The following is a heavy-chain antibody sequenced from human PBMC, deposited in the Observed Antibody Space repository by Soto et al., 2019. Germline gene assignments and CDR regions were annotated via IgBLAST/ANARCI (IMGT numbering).Heavy chain of an antibody. Sequence: KPGGSLRLSCAASGFSFGSFSMNWVRQAPGKGLEWVSSISSGSSYIYYADSVKGRFTISRENAKNSLSLQMNSLRAEDTAVYYCARGMYSSMDVWGQGTTVTVSS. CDR3: ARGMYSSMDV. D-gene: IGHD6-13*01. CDR2: ISSGSSYI. J-gene: IGHJ6*02. CDR1: GFSFGSFS. V-gene: IGHV3-21*01.